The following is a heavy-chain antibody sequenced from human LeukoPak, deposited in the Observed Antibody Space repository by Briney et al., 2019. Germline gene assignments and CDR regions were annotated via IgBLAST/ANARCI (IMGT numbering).Heavy chain of an antibody. CDR3: ATDGGIAAAGTGGWFDP. CDR2: VDPEDGET. J-gene: IGHJ5*02. CDR1: GYTFTDYY. Sequence: ASVKVSCKVSGYTFTDYYMHWVQQAPGKGLEWMGLVDPEDGETIYAEKFQGRVTITADTSTDTAYMGLSSLRSEDTAVYYCATDGGIAAAGTGGWFDPWGQGTLVTVSS. V-gene: IGHV1-69-2*01. D-gene: IGHD6-13*01.